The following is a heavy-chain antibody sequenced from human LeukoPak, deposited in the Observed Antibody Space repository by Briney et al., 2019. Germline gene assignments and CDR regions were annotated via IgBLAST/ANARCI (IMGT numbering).Heavy chain of an antibody. CDR1: GFTFSNYA. D-gene: IGHD3-22*01. CDR3: AKARAGNYYYDSSDY. V-gene: IGHV3-23*01. Sequence: GGSLRLSCTASGFTFSNYAMSWVRQGPGKGLEWVSAISGSGASTYYAGSVKGRFTISRDNSKNTLYLQMNSLRVEDTAVYYCAKARAGNYYYDSSDYWGQGTLVTVSS. J-gene: IGHJ4*02. CDR2: ISGSGAST.